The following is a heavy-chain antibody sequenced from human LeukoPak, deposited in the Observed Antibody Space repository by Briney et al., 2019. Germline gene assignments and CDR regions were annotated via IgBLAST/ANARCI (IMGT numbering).Heavy chain of an antibody. CDR3: ARDLNTGMDV. J-gene: IGHJ6*02. CDR1: GFTFSDYY. D-gene: IGHD2/OR15-2a*01. CDR2: ISSSGRTI. V-gene: IGHV3-11*01. Sequence: GGSLRLSCAASGFTFSDYYINWIRQAPRKGLEWLSYISSSGRTIHYADSVKGRFTISRDNAQKLLYLQMNSLRAEDTAIYYCARDLNTGMDVWGRGTTVTVSS.